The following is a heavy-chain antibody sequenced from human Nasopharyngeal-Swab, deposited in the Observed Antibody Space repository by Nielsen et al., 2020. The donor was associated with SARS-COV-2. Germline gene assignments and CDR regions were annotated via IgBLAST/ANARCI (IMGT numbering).Heavy chain of an antibody. D-gene: IGHD6-13*01. CDR3: ARSYSSSWYGDYYMDV. CDR2: IKQDGSEK. J-gene: IGHJ6*03. CDR1: GFTFSSYW. Sequence: GGSLRLSCAASGFTFSSYWMSWVRQAPGKGLEWVANIKQDGSEKYYVDSVKGRSTISRDNSKNTLCLQMNSLRAEDTAVYYCARSYSSSWYGDYYMDVWGKGTTVTVSS. V-gene: IGHV3-7*01.